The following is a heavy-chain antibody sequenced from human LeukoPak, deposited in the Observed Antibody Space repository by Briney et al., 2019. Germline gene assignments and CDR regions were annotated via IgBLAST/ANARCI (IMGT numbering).Heavy chain of an antibody. CDR1: GFIFSSYW. V-gene: IGHV3-7*01. Sequence: PGGSLRLSCAASGFIFSSYWMTWVRQAPGKGLEWVANIKQDGSDKNYVDSVKGRFTISRDNSKNTLYLQMNSLRAEDTAVYYCAKVKYSSSWFYFDYWGQGTLVIVSS. J-gene: IGHJ4*02. CDR3: AKVKYSSSWFYFDY. D-gene: IGHD6-13*01. CDR2: IKQDGSDK.